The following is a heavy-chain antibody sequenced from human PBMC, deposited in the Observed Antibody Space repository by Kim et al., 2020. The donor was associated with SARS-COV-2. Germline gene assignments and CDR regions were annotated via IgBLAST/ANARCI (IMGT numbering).Heavy chain of an antibody. CDR1: GFAFRTYA. Sequence: GGSLRLSCAASGFAFRTYAMSWVRQAPGKGLEWVAPIDASGASTDYADSVKGRFTISRDNSNNTLYLQMNRLRADDTAVYYCARTARTVVRGKYTLDVW. CDR3: ARTARTVVRGKYTLDV. CDR2: IDASGAST. V-gene: IGHV3-23*01. D-gene: IGHD3-22*01. J-gene: IGHJ6*01.